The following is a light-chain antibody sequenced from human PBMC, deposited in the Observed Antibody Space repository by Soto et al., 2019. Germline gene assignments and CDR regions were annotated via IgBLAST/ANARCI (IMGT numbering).Light chain of an antibody. CDR2: GAS. CDR3: QQYGSSPRT. J-gene: IGKJ1*01. V-gene: IGKV3-20*01. Sequence: EIVLTQSPGTLSLSPGERATLSFRASLTVSDNYLAWYQQKPGQAPRPLIYGASSRATGIPDRFSGSGSGTDFTLTISRLEPEDFAVYYCQQYGSSPRTFGQGTKVDI. CDR1: LTVSDNY.